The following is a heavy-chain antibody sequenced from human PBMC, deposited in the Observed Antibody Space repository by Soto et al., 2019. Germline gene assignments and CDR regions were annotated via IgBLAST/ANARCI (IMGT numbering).Heavy chain of an antibody. V-gene: IGHV5-51*01. CDR1: GYSFTSYW. CDR3: ARPIAAAGTRTPRTKNYYYYGMDV. J-gene: IGHJ6*02. CDR2: IYPGDSDT. D-gene: IGHD6-13*01. Sequence: GASLKISCMGSGYSFTSYWIGWVRQMPGKGLEWMGIIYPGDSDTRYSPSFQDQVTISADKSISTAYLQWSSLKASDTAMYYCARPIAAAGTRTPRTKNYYYYGMDVWGQGTTVTVSS.